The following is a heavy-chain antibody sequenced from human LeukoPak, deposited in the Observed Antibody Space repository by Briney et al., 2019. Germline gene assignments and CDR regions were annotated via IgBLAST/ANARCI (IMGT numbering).Heavy chain of an antibody. V-gene: IGHV3-30*14. J-gene: IGHJ4*02. D-gene: IGHD2-2*01. CDR3: AREDQLLSFDY. CDR1: GFTFSSYA. Sequence: GGSLRLSCAASGFTFSSYAMHWVRQAPGKGLEWVAVISYDGSNKYYADSVKGRFTISRDTSRNTLYLQMNSLRAEDTAVYYCAREDQLLSFDYWGQGTLVTVSS. CDR2: ISYDGSNK.